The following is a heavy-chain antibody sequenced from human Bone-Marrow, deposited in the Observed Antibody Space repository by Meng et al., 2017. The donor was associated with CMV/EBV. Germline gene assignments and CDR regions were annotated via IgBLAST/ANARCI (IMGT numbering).Heavy chain of an antibody. V-gene: IGHV6-1*01. CDR2: TYYRSKWYI. J-gene: IGHJ4*02. D-gene: IGHD1-1*01. CDR1: GDSVSNINIT. Sequence: SETLSITCAISGDSVSNINITWTWIRQSPSRGLGWLGRTYYRSKWYIDYAVAVAFRITIDLDTSNNLFSLQLNSVTPGDTDVYNCARGRYSTFDYWRQGALVTVSS. CDR3: ARGRYSTFDY.